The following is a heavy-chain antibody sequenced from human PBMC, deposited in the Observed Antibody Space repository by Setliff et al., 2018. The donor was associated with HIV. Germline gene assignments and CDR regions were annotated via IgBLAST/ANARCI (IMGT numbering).Heavy chain of an antibody. J-gene: IGHJ4*02. CDR1: SYSISSGYY. CDR2: IYQSGST. V-gene: IGHV4-38-2*02. CDR3: AREQFGGSYKSKVDY. Sequence: SETLSLTCSVSSYSISSGYYWGWIRQPPGKGLEWVGNIYQSGSTFYNPSLKSRVTMSVDTSKNQFSLKLNSVTAADTAVYYCAREQFGGSYKSKVDYWGQGTLVTVSS. D-gene: IGHD1-26*01.